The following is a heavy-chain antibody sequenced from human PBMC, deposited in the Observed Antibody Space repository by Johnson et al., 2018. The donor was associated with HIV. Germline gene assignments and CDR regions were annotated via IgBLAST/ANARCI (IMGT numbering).Heavy chain of an antibody. CDR3: ARLEELLRAFDT. CDR1: GFTFSSYA. V-gene: IGHV3-30-3*01. Sequence: HVQLVESGGGVIRPGGSLRLSCAASGFTFSSYAMHWVRQAPGKGLEWVAVISYDGSNKYYADSVKGRFTISRDNSKNTLYLQMNSLGAEDTAVYYCARLEELLRAFDTWGQGTMVTVSS. D-gene: IGHD1-26*01. J-gene: IGHJ3*02. CDR2: ISYDGSNK.